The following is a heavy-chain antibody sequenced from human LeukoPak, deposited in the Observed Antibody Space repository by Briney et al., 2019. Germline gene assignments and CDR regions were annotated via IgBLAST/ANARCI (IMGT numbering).Heavy chain of an antibody. J-gene: IGHJ5*02. V-gene: IGHV4-59*01. Sequence: PSETLSLTCTVSGCSSSSYYWSWIRQPPGKGLEWIGYIYYSGSTNYNPSLKSRVTISVDTSKNQFSLKLSSVTAADTAVYYCARLTGYSSESWFDPWGQGTLVTVSS. CDR1: GCSSSSYY. D-gene: IGHD3-9*01. CDR2: IYYSGST. CDR3: ARLTGYSSESWFDP.